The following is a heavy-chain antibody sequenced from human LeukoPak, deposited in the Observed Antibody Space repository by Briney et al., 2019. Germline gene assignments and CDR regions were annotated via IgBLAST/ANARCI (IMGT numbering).Heavy chain of an antibody. D-gene: IGHD1-26*01. V-gene: IGHV1-69*13. CDR3: ARRYSGSYSPVSPFDY. CDR2: IIPIFGTA. Sequence: ASVTVSCTASGGTFSSYAISWVRQAPGQGLEWMGGIIPIFGTANYAQKFQGRVTITADESTSTAHMELSSLRSEDTAVYYCARRYSGSYSPVSPFDYWGQGTLVTVSS. J-gene: IGHJ4*02. CDR1: GGTFSSYA.